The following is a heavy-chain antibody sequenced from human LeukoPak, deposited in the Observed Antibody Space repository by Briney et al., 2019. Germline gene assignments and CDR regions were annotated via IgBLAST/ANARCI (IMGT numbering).Heavy chain of an antibody. Sequence: ASVKVSCKVSGHTLTELSMHWVRQAPGKGLEWVGGLQPEDAETVYAQRFQGRVTITADESTSTAYMELSSLRSEDTAVYYCASFGRYSGYDGDSFDPWGQGTLVTVSS. CDR2: LQPEDAET. CDR3: ASFGRYSGYDGDSFDP. J-gene: IGHJ5*02. D-gene: IGHD5-12*01. V-gene: IGHV1-24*01. CDR1: GHTLTELS.